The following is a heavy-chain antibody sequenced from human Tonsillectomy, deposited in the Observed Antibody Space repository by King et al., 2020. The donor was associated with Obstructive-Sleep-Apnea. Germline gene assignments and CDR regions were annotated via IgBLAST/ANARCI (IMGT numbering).Heavy chain of an antibody. CDR2: IYYSGST. CDR3: ARDLSLNGVIDY. V-gene: IGHV4-31*03. J-gene: IGHJ4*02. Sequence: LQLQESGPGLVKPSQTLSLTCTVSGGSISSGGYYWSWIRQHPGKGLEWIGDIYYSGSTYYNPSLKSRVTISVDTSKNQFSLKLSSVTAADTAVYYCARDLSLNGVIDYWGQGTLVTVSS. CDR1: GGSISSGGYY. D-gene: IGHD2-8*01.